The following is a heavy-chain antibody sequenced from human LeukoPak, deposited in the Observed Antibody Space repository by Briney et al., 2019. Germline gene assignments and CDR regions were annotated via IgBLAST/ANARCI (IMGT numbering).Heavy chain of an antibody. CDR1: EFTFSSYS. D-gene: IGHD3-3*01. J-gene: IGHJ6*02. Sequence: GGSLRLSCAASEFTFSSYSMNWVRQAPGKGLEWVSYITNSGNSKSYADSVKGRFTISRDNTKNSLYLQMNGLRAEDTAVYYCARVVEARDFWSGYQVSLYYYYGMDVWGQGTTVTVSS. CDR2: ITNSGNSK. CDR3: ARVVEARDFWSGYQVSLYYYYGMDV. V-gene: IGHV3-48*01.